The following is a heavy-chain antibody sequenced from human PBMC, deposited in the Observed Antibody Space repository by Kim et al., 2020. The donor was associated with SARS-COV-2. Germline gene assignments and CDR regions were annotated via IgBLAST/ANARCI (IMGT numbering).Heavy chain of an antibody. V-gene: IGHV3-21*01. D-gene: IGHD2-15*01. CDR3: ARDRWLGRTLGNWFDP. J-gene: IGHJ5*02. Sequence: GGSLRLSCAASGFTFSSYSMNWVRQAPGKGLEWVSSISSSSSYIYYADSVKGRFTISRDNAKNSLYLQMNSLRAEDTAVYYCARDRWLGRTLGNWFDPWGQGTLVTVSS. CDR1: GFTFSSYS. CDR2: ISSSSSYI.